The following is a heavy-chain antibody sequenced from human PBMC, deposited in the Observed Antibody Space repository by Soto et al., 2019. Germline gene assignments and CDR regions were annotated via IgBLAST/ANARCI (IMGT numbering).Heavy chain of an antibody. D-gene: IGHD4-4*01. CDR3: ARVVMTTVTASYYYGMDV. CDR2: IIPFIGTA. CDR1: GGTFSSYA. J-gene: IGHJ6*02. V-gene: IGHV1-69*11. Sequence: SVKVSCKASGGTFSSYAISWVRQAPGQGLEWMGRIIPFIGTANYAQKFQGRVTITADESTSTAYMELTSLRSEDTAVYYCARVVMTTVTASYYYGMDVWGQGTKVTVYS.